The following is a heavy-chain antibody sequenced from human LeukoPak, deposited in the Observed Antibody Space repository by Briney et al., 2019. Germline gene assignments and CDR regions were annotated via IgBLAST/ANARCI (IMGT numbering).Heavy chain of an antibody. CDR1: GFTFSSYS. V-gene: IGHV3-48*02. J-gene: IGHJ4*02. D-gene: IGHD3-9*01. Sequence: GGSLRLSCAASGFTFSSYSMNWVRQAPGKGLEWLSYISGGSSPLTYADSVKGRFTISRDNAKKSLYLQMNGLRDEDTAVYYCARDLDWGFDYWGQGTLVTVSS. CDR3: ARDLDWGFDY. CDR2: ISGGSSPL.